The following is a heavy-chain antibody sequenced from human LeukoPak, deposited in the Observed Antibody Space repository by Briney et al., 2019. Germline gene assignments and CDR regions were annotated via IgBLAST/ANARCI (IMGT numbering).Heavy chain of an antibody. CDR2: ISSGSDYT. D-gene: IGHD3-10*01. CDR3: ARQTYGSGSYLVDY. J-gene: IGHJ4*02. CDR1: GFTFSDYY. V-gene: IGHV3-11*06. Sequence: PGGSLRLSCAASGFTFSDYYMSWIRQAPGKGLEWVSYISSGSDYTNYADAVKGRFTISRDNAKNSLYLQMNSLRAEDTAVYFCARQTYGSGSYLVDYWGQGTLVTVSS.